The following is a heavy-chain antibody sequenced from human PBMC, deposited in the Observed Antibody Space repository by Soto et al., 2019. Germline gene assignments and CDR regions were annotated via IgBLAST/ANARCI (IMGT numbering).Heavy chain of an antibody. CDR2: IYPGDSDT. CDR3: ARQDRNCSSTSCNWAYYFDY. V-gene: IGHV5-51*01. Sequence: RESLKISCEGSGYSFTTYWIGWVRQMPGKGLEWMGIIYPGDSDTRYSPSFQGQVTISADKSIATAYLQWSSLKASDTAMYYCARQDRNCSSTSCNWAYYFDYWGQGTLVTAPQ. D-gene: IGHD2-2*01. CDR1: GYSFTTYW. J-gene: IGHJ4*02.